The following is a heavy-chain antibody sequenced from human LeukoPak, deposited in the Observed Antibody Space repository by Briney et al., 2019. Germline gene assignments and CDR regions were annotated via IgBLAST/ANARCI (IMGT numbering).Heavy chain of an antibody. Sequence: ASVKVSCKASGYTFTSYYMHWVRQAPGQGLEWMGGIIPIFGTANYAQKFQGRVTITADESTSTAYMELSSLRSEDTAVYYCAREEVWFDPWGQGTLVTVSS. CDR3: AREEVWFDP. CDR2: IIPIFGTA. J-gene: IGHJ5*02. CDR1: GYTFTSYY. V-gene: IGHV1-69*13.